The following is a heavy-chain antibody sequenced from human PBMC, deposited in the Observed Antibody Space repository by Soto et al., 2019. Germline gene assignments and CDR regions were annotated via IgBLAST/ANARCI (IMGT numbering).Heavy chain of an antibody. CDR3: ARVPRFHRYFDS. CDR1: GVSITSSSYL. V-gene: IGHV4-39*02. CDR2: LFYLGST. J-gene: IGHJ4*01. D-gene: IGHD3-3*01. Sequence: PSETLSLTCEVSGVSITSSSYLWAWVRQSPGRRLEWIGTLFYLGSTDYNPSLNTRVAISADTSRNHLSLRLTSVTAADTAVYFCARVPRFHRYFDSWGHGALVTVSS.